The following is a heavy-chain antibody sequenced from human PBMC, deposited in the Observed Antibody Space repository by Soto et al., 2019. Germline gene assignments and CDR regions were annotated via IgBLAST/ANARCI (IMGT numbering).Heavy chain of an antibody. D-gene: IGHD3-10*01. J-gene: IGHJ5*02. CDR1: GGSISSSSYY. Sequence: QLQLQESGPGLVKPSETLSLTCTVSGGSISSSSYYWGWIRQPPGKGLEWIGSIYYSGSTYYNPSLKSRVTISVDTSQNQFSLKLSSVTAADTAVYYCANGRPRFVRVPNWFDPWGQGTLVTVSS. CDR3: ANGRPRFVRVPNWFDP. V-gene: IGHV4-39*01. CDR2: IYYSGST.